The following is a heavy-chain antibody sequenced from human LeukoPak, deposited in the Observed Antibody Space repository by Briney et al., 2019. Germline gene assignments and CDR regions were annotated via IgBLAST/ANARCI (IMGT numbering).Heavy chain of an antibody. CDR3: ARKRGYSYGYGFDY. J-gene: IGHJ4*02. Sequence: PGQSLRLSCAASGFTFSAYAVHWVRQAPGKALEWVAVISYDVNSKYYADSVKGRFTISRDNSKNTLYLQMNSLRAEDTAVYYCARKRGYSYGYGFDYWGQGTLVTVSS. CDR2: ISYDVNSK. V-gene: IGHV3-30*04. D-gene: IGHD5-18*01. CDR1: GFTFSAYA.